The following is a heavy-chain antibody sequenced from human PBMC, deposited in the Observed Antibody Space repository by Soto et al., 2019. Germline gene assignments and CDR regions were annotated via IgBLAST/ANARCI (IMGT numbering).Heavy chain of an antibody. CDR3: ARAGRIAAAGTGVDY. J-gene: IGHJ4*02. D-gene: IGHD6-13*01. CDR2: IYSGGST. Sequence: EVQLVESGGGLVQPGGSLRLSCAASGFTVSSNYMSWVRQAPGKGLEWVSVIYSGGSTYYADSVRGRFTISRDNSKITLYLQMNRLRAEDTAVYYCARAGRIAAAGTGVDYWGQGTLVTVSS. CDR1: GFTVSSNY. V-gene: IGHV3-66*01.